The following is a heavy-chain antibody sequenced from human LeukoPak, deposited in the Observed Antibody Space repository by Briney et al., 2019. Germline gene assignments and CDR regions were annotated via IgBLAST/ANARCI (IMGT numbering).Heavy chain of an antibody. Sequence: SVKVSCKASGGTFSSYAISWVRQAPGQGLEWMGRIIPILGIANYAQKFQGRVTITADKSTSTAYMELSSLRSEDTAVYYCARDRAPNNTPTLQFDHWGQGTLVTVSS. J-gene: IGHJ4*02. CDR2: IIPILGIA. CDR3: ARDRAPNNTPTLQFDH. D-gene: IGHD1/OR15-1a*01. V-gene: IGHV1-69*04. CDR1: GGTFSSYA.